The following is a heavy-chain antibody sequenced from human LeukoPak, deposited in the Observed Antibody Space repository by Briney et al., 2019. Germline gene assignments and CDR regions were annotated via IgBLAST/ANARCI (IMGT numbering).Heavy chain of an antibody. CDR1: GFTFSSYA. CDR2: ISYDGSNK. V-gene: IGHV3-30*04. Sequence: PGRSLRLSCAASGFTFSSYAMHWVRQAPGKGLEWVAVISYDGSNKYYADSVKGRFTISRDNAKNSLYLQMNSLRAEDTAVYYCARKGYGDYWGQGTLVTVSS. CDR3: ARKGYGDY. J-gene: IGHJ4*02. D-gene: IGHD5-12*01.